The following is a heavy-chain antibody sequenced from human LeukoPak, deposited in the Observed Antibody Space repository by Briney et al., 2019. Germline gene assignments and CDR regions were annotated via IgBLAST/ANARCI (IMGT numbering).Heavy chain of an antibody. CDR1: GFTFSSYS. Sequence: GGSLRLSCAASGFTFSSYSMNWVRQAPGKGLEWVSSISSSSSYIYYADSVKGRFTISRDNAKNSLYLQMNSLRAEDAAVYYCARDIAGTDFDYWGQGTLVTVSS. J-gene: IGHJ4*02. CDR2: ISSSSSYI. V-gene: IGHV3-21*01. D-gene: IGHD6-13*01. CDR3: ARDIAGTDFDY.